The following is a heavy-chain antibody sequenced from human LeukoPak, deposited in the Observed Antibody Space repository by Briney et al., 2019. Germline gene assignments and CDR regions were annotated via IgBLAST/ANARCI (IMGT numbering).Heavy chain of an antibody. J-gene: IGHJ6*02. CDR2: ISGSGGST. CDR3: AKVSLTNTIFGDGMDV. CDR1: GFTFSSYA. V-gene: IGHV3-23*01. D-gene: IGHD3-10*01. Sequence: QAGGSLRLSCAASGFTFSSYAMSWVRQAPGKGLEWVSAISGSGGSTYYADSVKGRFTISRDNSKNTLYLQMNSLRAEDTAVYYCAKVSLTNTIFGDGMDVWGQGTTVTVSS.